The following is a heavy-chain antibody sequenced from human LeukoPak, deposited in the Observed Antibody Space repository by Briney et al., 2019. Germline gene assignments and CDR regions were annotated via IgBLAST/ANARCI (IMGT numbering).Heavy chain of an antibody. CDR3: AKSGYSYGYGSGYFDY. D-gene: IGHD5-18*01. CDR2: ISGSGGST. V-gene: IGHV3-23*01. CDR1: GFTFSSYS. Sequence: GGSLRLSCAASGFTFSSYSMNWVRQAPGKGLEWVSAISGSGGSTYYADSVKGRFTISRDNSKNTLYLQMNSLRAEDTAVYYCAKSGYSYGYGSGYFDYWGQGTLVTVSS. J-gene: IGHJ4*02.